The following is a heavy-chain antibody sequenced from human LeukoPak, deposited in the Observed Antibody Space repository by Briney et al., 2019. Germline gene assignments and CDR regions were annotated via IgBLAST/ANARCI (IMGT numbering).Heavy chain of an antibody. D-gene: IGHD2-21*02. CDR3: AFQSCGGDCYGVYYFDY. J-gene: IGHJ4*02. Sequence: SETLSLTCTVSGGSISSSSYYWGWIRQPPGKGLEWIGSIYYSGSTYYNPSLKSRVTISVDTSKNQFSLKLSSVTAADTAVYYCAFQSCGGDCYGVYYFDYWGQGTLVTVSS. CDR1: GGSISSSSYY. V-gene: IGHV4-39*07. CDR2: IYYSGST.